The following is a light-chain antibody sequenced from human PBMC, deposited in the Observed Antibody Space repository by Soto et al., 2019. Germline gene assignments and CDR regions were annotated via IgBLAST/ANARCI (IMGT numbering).Light chain of an antibody. CDR1: SSNIGAGYD. CDR2: GNS. CDR3: QSYDSSLSGWV. V-gene: IGLV1-40*01. Sequence: QSVLTQPPSVSGAPGQRVTISCTGSSSNIGAGYDVHWYQQLPGTAPKLLISGNSNRPSGVPDRFSGSKSGTSASLAITGLQAEDEADYYCQSYDSSLSGWVFGGGTTLTVL. J-gene: IGLJ2*01.